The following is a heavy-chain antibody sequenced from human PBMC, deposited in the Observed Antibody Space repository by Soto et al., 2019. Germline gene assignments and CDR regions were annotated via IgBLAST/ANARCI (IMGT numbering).Heavy chain of an antibody. CDR1: GYSFTSYW. CDR2: IYPGDSDT. D-gene: IGHD2-8*01. J-gene: IGHJ6*02. V-gene: IGHV5-51*01. Sequence: PGESLKISCKGSGYSFTSYWIGWVRQTPGKGLEWMGIIYPGDSDTRYSPSFQGQVTISADKSISTAYLQWSSLKASDTAMYYCARHDPADCTNGVCYEGGMDVWGQGTTVTVSS. CDR3: ARHDPADCTNGVCYEGGMDV.